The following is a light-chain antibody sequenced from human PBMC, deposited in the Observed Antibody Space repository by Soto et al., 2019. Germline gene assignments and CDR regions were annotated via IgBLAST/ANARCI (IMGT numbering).Light chain of an antibody. CDR2: AAS. CDR3: QQGYSSPET. J-gene: IGKJ1*01. Sequence: DIQMTQSPSSLSASVGDRVTITCRASQSIASYLNWYQHKPGKAPKLLIYAASTLQSGVPSRFSGSGSGTDFTLTISSLQPEDFATYYCQQGYSSPETFGQGTPVEI. V-gene: IGKV1-39*01. CDR1: QSIASY.